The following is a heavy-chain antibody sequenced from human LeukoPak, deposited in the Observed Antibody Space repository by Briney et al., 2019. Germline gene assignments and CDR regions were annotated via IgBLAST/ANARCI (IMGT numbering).Heavy chain of an antibody. V-gene: IGHV3-7*03. D-gene: IGHD4-17*01. CDR3: ARDWFDGDYDRFDY. Sequence: GGSLRLSCAVSGFTFSSYWMSWFRQAPGKGLEWVANINQDGSQKFSVDSVKGRFTISRDNAKNSLSLQMNSLRVEDTAVYYCARDWFDGDYDRFDYWGQGTLVAISS. CDR2: INQDGSQK. J-gene: IGHJ4*02. CDR1: GFTFSSYW.